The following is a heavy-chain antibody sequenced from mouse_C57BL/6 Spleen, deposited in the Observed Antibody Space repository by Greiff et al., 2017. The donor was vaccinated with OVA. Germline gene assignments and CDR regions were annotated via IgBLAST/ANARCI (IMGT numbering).Heavy chain of an antibody. CDR1: GYTFTSYW. Sequence: QVQLQQSGAELVKPGASVKLSCKASGYTFTSYWMHWVKQRPGQGLEWIGMIHPNSGSTNYNEKFKSKATLTVDKSSSTAYMQLSSLTSEDSAVYYCATSSMVTTLDAWFAYWGQGTLVTVSA. D-gene: IGHD2-2*01. J-gene: IGHJ3*01. CDR2: IHPNSGST. V-gene: IGHV1-64*01. CDR3: ATSSMVTTLDAWFAY.